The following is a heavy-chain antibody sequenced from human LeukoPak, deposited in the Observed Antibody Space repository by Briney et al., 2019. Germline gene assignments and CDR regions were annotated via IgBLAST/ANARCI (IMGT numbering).Heavy chain of an antibody. CDR1: GGSFSVYN. CDR2: INHSGST. CDR3: ARGTMSGYYEILTGPSTYYDYYMDV. Sequence: SETLSLPCAVCGGSFSVYNWRWIPQPPGKGLEWIGEINHSGSTNYNPPRKSRVTISVDTSKNQFSLKLSSVTAADTAVYYCARGTMSGYYEILTGPSTYYDYYMDVWGKGTTVTVSS. D-gene: IGHD3-9*01. J-gene: IGHJ6*03. V-gene: IGHV4-34*01.